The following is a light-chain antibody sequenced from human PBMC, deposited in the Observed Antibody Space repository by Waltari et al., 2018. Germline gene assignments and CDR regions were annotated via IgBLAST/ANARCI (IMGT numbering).Light chain of an antibody. CDR3: QHYVRLPAT. V-gene: IGKV3-20*01. Sequence: EIVLTQSPGTLSLSQGERVTLSCRASQSVRGSLAWYQQKAGQAPRLLIYGASSRATGIPDMFSGSGSGTDFSLTISRLEPEDFAVYYCQHYVRLPATFGQGTKVEIK. CDR2: GAS. J-gene: IGKJ1*01. CDR1: QSVRGS.